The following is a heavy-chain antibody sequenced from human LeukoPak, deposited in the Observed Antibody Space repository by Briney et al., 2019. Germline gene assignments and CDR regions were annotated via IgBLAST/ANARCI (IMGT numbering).Heavy chain of an antibody. D-gene: IGHD6-19*01. CDR1: GFTSSSYW. Sequence: GGSLRLSCAASGFTSSSYWMHWVRQPPGKGLVWVSRINSDGSSTSYADSVKGRFTISRDNAKNTLYLQMNSLRAEDTAVYYCARDSSGWMSGSDYWGQGTLVTVSS. CDR2: INSDGSST. V-gene: IGHV3-74*01. J-gene: IGHJ4*02. CDR3: ARDSSGWMSGSDY.